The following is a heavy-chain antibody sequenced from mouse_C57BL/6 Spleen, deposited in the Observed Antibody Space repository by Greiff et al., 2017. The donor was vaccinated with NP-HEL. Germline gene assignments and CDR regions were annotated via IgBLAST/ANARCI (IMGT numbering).Heavy chain of an antibody. D-gene: IGHD1-1*01. CDR1: GYAFSSSW. CDR2: IYPGDGDT. Sequence: QVQLQQSGPELVKPGASVKISCKASGYAFSSSWMNWVKQRPGKGLEWIGRIYPGDGDTNYNGKFKGKATLTADTSSSTAYMQLSSLTSEDSAVYFCARQDYYYGSREPYAMDYWGQGTSVTVSS. CDR3: ARQDYYYGSREPYAMDY. J-gene: IGHJ4*01. V-gene: IGHV1-82*01.